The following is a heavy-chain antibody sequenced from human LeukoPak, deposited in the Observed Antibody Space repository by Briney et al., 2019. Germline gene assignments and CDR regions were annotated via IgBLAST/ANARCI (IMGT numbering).Heavy chain of an antibody. J-gene: IGHJ4*02. D-gene: IGHD3-22*01. V-gene: IGHV4-39*01. CDR1: GGSISSSSYY. Sequence: SETLSLTCTVSGGSISSSSYYWGWIRQPPGKGLEWIGSIYYSGSTYYNPSLKSRVTISVDTSKNQFSLRVTSVTAADTAVYYCSRQVVGNDYWGQGTLVTVSS. CDR3: SRQVVGNDY. CDR2: IYYSGST.